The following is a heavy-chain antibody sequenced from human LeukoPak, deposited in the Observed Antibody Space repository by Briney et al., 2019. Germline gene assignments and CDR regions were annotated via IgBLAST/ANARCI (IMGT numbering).Heavy chain of an antibody. V-gene: IGHV4-4*07. D-gene: IGHD3-3*01. Sequence: SETLSLTCTVSGGSISSYYWSWIRQPAGKGLEWIGRIYTSGSTNYNPPLKSRVTMSVDTSKNQFSLKLSSVTAADTAVYYCARGPILRFLEWSDWYFDLWGRGTLVTVSS. CDR3: ARGPILRFLEWSDWYFDL. J-gene: IGHJ2*01. CDR1: GGSISSYY. CDR2: IYTSGST.